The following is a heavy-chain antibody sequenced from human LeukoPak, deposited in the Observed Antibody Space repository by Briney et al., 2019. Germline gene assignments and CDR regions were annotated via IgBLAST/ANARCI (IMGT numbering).Heavy chain of an antibody. V-gene: IGHV1-2*02. CDR1: GYTFIDYH. CDR2: INPKSGGT. J-gene: IGHJ6*03. Sequence: ASVKVSCKASGYTFIDYHIHWVRQAPGQGLEWMGWINPKSGGTKYAQKFQGRVTMTRDTSISTAYMDLSRLRSDDTAVYYCAKDAGTYYYMDVWGKGAPVTVSS. CDR3: AKDAGTYYYMDV.